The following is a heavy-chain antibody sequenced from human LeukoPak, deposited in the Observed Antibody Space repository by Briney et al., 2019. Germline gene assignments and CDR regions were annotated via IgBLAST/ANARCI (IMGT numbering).Heavy chain of an antibody. D-gene: IGHD3-10*01. J-gene: IGHJ4*02. CDR3: ARPVSGSGATYNFDY. V-gene: IGHV4-59*12. CDR2: IYYSGST. CDR1: GGSISSYY. Sequence: SETLSLTCTVSGGSISSYYWSWIRQPPGKGLEWIGYIYYSGSTNYNPSLKSRVTISVDTSNNQFSLKLSSVTAADTAVYYCARPVSGSGATYNFDYWGQGTLVTVSS.